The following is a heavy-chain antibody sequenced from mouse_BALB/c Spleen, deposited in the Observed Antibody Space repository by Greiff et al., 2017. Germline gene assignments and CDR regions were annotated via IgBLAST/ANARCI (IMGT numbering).Heavy chain of an antibody. CDR3: ASSLYAMDY. CDR1: GFNIKDTY. CDR2: IDPANGNT. V-gene: IGHV14-3*02. Sequence: EVKLMESGAELVKPGASVKLSCTASGFNIKDTYMHWVKQRPEQGLEWIGRIDPANGNTKYDPKFQGKATITADTSSNTAYLQLSSLTSEDTAVYYCASSLYAMDYWGQGTSVTVSS. J-gene: IGHJ4*01.